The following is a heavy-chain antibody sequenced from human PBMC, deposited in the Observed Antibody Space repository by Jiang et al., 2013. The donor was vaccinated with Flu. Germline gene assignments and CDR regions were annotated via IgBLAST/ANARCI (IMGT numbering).Heavy chain of an antibody. J-gene: IGHJ2*01. V-gene: IGHV4-59*01. CDR2: IYYSGST. CDR3: AREAEDRDGYNFTYSWYFDL. D-gene: IGHD5-24*01. Sequence: TVSGGSISSYYWSWIRQPPGKGLEWIGYIYYSGSTNYNPSLKSRVTISVDTSKNQFSLKLSSVTAADTAVYYCAREAEDRDGYNFTYSWYFDLWGRGTLVTVSS. CDR1: GGSISSYY.